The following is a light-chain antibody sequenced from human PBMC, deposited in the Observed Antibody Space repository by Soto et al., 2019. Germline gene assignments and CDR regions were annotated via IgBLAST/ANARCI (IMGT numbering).Light chain of an antibody. J-gene: IGKJ2*01. Sequence: EIVLTQSPGTLSLSPGERATLSCRTSQSVSSNFLAWYQQKPGQAPRLLIYGASRRATGIPDRFSGSVSGTDFTLTISSLEPGDFAVYYCQQYSSPAMYTCGEGTKLQIK. CDR1: QSVSSNF. CDR3: QQYSSPAMYT. CDR2: GAS. V-gene: IGKV3-20*01.